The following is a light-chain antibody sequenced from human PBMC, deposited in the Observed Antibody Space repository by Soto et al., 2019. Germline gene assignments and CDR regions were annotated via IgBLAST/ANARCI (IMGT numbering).Light chain of an antibody. Sequence: QSFRTHPASVACSRGQSITISCVGRNTDVGQDKSVSWYQQGPGKAPKLLIFEVTNRPSGVSSRFSGSRSGNTASLTISGLQPDDEGDYFCVSYTDTDTIVFGTGTKVTVL. CDR2: EVT. CDR3: VSYTDTDTIV. V-gene: IGLV2-14*01. J-gene: IGLJ1*01. CDR1: NTDVGQDKS.